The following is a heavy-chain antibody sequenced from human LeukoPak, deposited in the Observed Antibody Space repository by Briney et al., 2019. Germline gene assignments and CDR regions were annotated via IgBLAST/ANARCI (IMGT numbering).Heavy chain of an antibody. D-gene: IGHD3-16*01. V-gene: IGHV3-7*01. CDR2: MKEDGSDE. CDR1: GFSLNIYD. Sequence: PGGSLRLSCAASGFSLNIYDMVWVRQAAGKGLEWVAKMKEDGSDEEYVDAVKGRFTISRDNAKNSLYLQMNSLRPEDTAVYFCVVGGAGGGYFPNWGQGSLVIVSS. CDR3: VVGGAGGGYFPN. J-gene: IGHJ1*01.